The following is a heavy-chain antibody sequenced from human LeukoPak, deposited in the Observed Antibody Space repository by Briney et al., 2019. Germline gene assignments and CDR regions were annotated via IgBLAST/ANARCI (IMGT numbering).Heavy chain of an antibody. Sequence: PGGSLRLSCAASGFTFSNYWMSWVRQAPGKGLEWVANIKQGGGEKYYVDSVKGRFTISRDNAKNSLYLQMNSLRGEDTAVYYCARARGYSDSSGYSDYWGQGALVTVSS. CDR3: ARARGYSDSSGYSDY. D-gene: IGHD3-22*01. V-gene: IGHV3-7*01. J-gene: IGHJ4*02. CDR1: GFTFSNYW. CDR2: IKQGGGEK.